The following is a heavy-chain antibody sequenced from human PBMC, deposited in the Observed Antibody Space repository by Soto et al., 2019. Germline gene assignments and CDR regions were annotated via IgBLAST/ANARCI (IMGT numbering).Heavy chain of an antibody. CDR3: ARHHIKYYYDSSGYYGGDNWFDP. J-gene: IGHJ5*02. V-gene: IGHV5-51*01. CDR2: IYPGDSHT. CDR1: GYSFTSYW. D-gene: IGHD3-22*01. Sequence: PGESLKISCKGSGYSFTSYWIGWVRQMPGKGLEWLGIIYPGDSHTRYSPSFQGQVTISADKSISTAYLQWSSLKASDTAMYYCARHHIKYYYDSSGYYGGDNWFDPWGQGTLVTVSS.